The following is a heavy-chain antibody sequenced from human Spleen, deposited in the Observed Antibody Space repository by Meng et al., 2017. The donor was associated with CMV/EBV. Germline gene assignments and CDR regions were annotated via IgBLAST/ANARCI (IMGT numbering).Heavy chain of an antibody. CDR2: ITHSGST. Sequence: SETLSLTCAVYGGSFSTYYWSWIRQPPGKGLAWIGEITHSGSTNYNPSLKSRVTISVDTSKNQFSLKLSSVTAADTAVYYCARGKGTIFGVVRRTNNWFDSWGQGTLVTVSS. CDR1: GGSFSTYY. V-gene: IGHV4-34*01. D-gene: IGHD3-3*01. J-gene: IGHJ5*01. CDR3: ARGKGTIFGVVRRTNNWFDS.